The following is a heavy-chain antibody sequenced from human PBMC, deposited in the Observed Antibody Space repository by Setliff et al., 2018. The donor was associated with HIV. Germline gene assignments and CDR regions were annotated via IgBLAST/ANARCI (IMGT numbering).Heavy chain of an antibody. J-gene: IGHJ3*01. CDR3: ARDDSIVLVPAIMRGDGFDF. CDR1: GYTFINYD. CDR2: MNPDSGNT. D-gene: IGHD2-2*01. Sequence: ASVKVSCKASGYTFINYDIYWVRQTTGQGLEWMGWMNPDSGNTGYAQKFQGRVTMTRNTSISTAYMDLRLTSVTAADTAVYYCARDDSIVLVPAIMRGDGFDFWGQGTMVTVSS. V-gene: IGHV1-8*02.